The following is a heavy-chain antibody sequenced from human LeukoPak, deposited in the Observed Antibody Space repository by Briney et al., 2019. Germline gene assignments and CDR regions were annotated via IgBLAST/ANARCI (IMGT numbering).Heavy chain of an antibody. CDR1: GFIFNNYA. J-gene: IGHJ4*02. Sequence: GGSLRLSCVASGFIFNNYAMSWVRQAPGEGLEWVSSISDNGGGTYYADSVKGRFTISRDNSKNTLFLQMHSLRPGDTAVYYCVREDTPATANYWGQGTLVTISS. D-gene: IGHD2-21*02. CDR2: ISDNGGGT. CDR3: VREDTPATANY. V-gene: IGHV3-23*01.